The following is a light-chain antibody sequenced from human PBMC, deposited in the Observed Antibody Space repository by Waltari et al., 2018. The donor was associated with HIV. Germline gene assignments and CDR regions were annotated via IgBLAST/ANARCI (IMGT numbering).Light chain of an antibody. CDR2: WAS. CDR3: QQYSITQYS. Sequence: DIVMTQSPDSLAVSLGERATIKCKSSQSLLYTSNNKNCLAWYQKKPGHPPRLLIYWASARDSGVPDRFRGSGSGTEFTLTISSLQPEDVAVYYCQQYSITQYSFGQGTKLEI. J-gene: IGKJ2*03. CDR1: QSLLYTSNNKNC. V-gene: IGKV4-1*01.